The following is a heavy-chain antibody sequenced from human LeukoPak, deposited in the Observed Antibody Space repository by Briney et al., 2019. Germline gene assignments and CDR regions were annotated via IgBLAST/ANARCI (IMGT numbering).Heavy chain of an antibody. CDR2: IYYSGST. Sequence: PSETLSLTYTDPGGSLSHSIWCWMRQPPGKGLEWIGYIYYSGSTNYNPSLKSRVTISVDTSKNQFSLKLSSVTAADTAVYYCARGYYDSSGYLMSDNWFDPWGQGTLVTVSS. D-gene: IGHD3-22*01. CDR3: ARGYYDSSGYLMSDNWFDP. CDR1: GGSLSHSI. J-gene: IGHJ5*02. V-gene: IGHV4-59*01.